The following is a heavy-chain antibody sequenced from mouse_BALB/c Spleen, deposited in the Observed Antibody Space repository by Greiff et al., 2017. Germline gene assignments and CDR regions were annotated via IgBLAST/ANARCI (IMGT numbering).Heavy chain of an antibody. J-gene: IGHJ2*01. CDR1: GYSITSGYY. V-gene: IGHV3-6*02. CDR2: ISYDGSN. CDR3: ARDGGTTVVAGGNFDY. D-gene: IGHD1-1*01. Sequence: VQLKESGPGLVKPSQSLSLTCSVTGYSITSGYYWNWIRQFPGNKLEWMGYISYDGSNNYNPSLKNRISITRDTSKNQFFLKLNSVTTEDTATYYCARDGGTTVVAGGNFDYWGQGTTLTVSS.